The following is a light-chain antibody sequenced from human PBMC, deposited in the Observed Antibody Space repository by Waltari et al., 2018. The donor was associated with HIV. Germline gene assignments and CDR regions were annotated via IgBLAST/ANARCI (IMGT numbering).Light chain of an antibody. Sequence: QSALTQPASVSGSPGQSITIYCTGTSSDVGGPHYVSWYQQPPGKAPKLMIYDVSNRPSVVSNRFSGSKSGNTASLTISGLQAEDEADYYCSSYTSSSTVVFGGGTKLTVL. J-gene: IGLJ2*01. V-gene: IGLV2-14*01. CDR1: SSDVGGPHY. CDR2: DVS. CDR3: SSYTSSSTVV.